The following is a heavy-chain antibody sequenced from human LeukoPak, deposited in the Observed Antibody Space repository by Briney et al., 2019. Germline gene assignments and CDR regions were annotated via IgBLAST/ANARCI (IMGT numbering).Heavy chain of an antibody. J-gene: IGHJ3*02. CDR3: AKGLGINGLAFDI. CDR2: IKQDGSER. D-gene: IGHD3-10*01. CDR1: GFTFSAYW. Sequence: PGGSLRLSCAASGFTFSAYWMTWVRQAPGRGLDWVAIIKQDGSERYYVDSAKGRFTISRDNAKNSLYLQMNTLKDGDTAVYFCAKGLGINGLAFDIWGQGTVVTVSS. V-gene: IGHV3-7*05.